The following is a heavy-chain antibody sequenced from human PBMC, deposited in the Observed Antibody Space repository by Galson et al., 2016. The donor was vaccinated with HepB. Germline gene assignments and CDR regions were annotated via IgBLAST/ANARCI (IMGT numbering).Heavy chain of an antibody. Sequence: SVKVSYKASGYTFTTYGISWVRQAPGQGLEWMGWISAYNGDTNYAQKLQGRVTMTTDTSTSTAYMELRSLRSDDTAVYYCAKLTENYYDSSGYFDYWGQGTLVTVSS. V-gene: IGHV1-18*01. CDR1: GYTFTTYG. J-gene: IGHJ4*02. CDR2: ISAYNGDT. CDR3: AKLTENYYDSSGYFDY. D-gene: IGHD3-22*01.